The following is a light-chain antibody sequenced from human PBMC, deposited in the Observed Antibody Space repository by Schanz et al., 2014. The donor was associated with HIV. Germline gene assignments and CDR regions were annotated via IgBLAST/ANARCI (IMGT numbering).Light chain of an antibody. CDR3: QQYGSSPRYT. CDR1: QSVSSSY. CDR2: GAS. J-gene: IGKJ2*01. V-gene: IGKV3-20*01. Sequence: ETVLTQSPATLSLSPGERATLSCRASQSVSSSYLAWYQQKPGQAPRLLIYGASSRATGIPDRFSGSGSGTDFTLTISRLEPEDFAVYYCQQYGSSPRYTFGQGTKLEIK.